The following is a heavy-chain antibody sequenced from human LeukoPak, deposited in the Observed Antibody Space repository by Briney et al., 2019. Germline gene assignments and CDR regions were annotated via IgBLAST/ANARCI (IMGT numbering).Heavy chain of an antibody. V-gene: IGHV3-53*01. D-gene: IGHD1-14*01. CDR1: GFTVSSNY. CDR2: IYRGGST. J-gene: IGHJ4*02. CDR3: AKPAKTDYADY. Sequence: GGSLRLSCAASGFTVSSNYMSWVRQAPGKGLEWVSVIYRGGSTYYADSVKGRFTISRDNSKNTLYLQMNSLRAEDTAVYYCAKPAKTDYADYWGQGTLVTVSS.